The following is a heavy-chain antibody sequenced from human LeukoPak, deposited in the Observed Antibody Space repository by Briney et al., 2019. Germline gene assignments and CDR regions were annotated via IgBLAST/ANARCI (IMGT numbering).Heavy chain of an antibody. CDR1: GYTFTAFH. CDR3: ARGDYYATSGLDF. D-gene: IGHD3-22*01. Sequence: ASVKVSYKASGYTFTAFHMHWVRQAPGQGLEWMGWINPNSGGTDYAQDFQGRVTMTRDTSISTAYMEVTSLRFDGTALYYCARGDYYATSGLDFWGQGTPITVSS. J-gene: IGHJ4*02. CDR2: INPNSGGT. V-gene: IGHV1-2*02.